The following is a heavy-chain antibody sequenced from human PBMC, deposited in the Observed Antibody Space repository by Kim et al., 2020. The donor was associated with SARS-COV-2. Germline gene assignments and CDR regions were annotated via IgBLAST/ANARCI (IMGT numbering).Heavy chain of an antibody. Sequence: ASVKVSCKASGYTFTSYDINWVRQATGQGLEWMGWMNPNSGNTGYAQKFQGRVTMTRNTSISTAYMELSSLRSEDTAVYYCAREWADDYVWGSYRYPYNFVPYNWFDPWGQGTLVTVSS. CDR2: MNPNSGNT. D-gene: IGHD3-16*02. V-gene: IGHV1-8*01. CDR1: GYTFTSYD. CDR3: AREWADDYVWGSYRYPYNFVPYNWFDP. J-gene: IGHJ5*02.